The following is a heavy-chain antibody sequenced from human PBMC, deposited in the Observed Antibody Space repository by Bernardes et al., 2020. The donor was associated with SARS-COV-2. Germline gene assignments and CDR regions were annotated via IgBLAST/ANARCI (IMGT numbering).Heavy chain of an antibody. J-gene: IGHJ6*02. V-gene: IGHV3-66*02. CDR2: IYSAGGT. CDR3: ARAPTEYCSGDGCYSHVDYFYYGMDV. CDR1: GFTVSRND. D-gene: IGHD2-15*01. Sequence: GGSLRLSCAASGFTVSRNDMSWFRQAPGKGLEWVSVIYSAGGTYYADSVRGRFTLSRDNSKNTLNLQMDSLRTEDTAVYYCARAPTEYCSGDGCYSHVDYFYYGMDVWGQGTTVTVSS.